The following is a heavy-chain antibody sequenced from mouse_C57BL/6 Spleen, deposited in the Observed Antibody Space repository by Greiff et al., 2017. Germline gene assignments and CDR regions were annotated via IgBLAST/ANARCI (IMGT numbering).Heavy chain of an antibody. J-gene: IGHJ2*01. CDR2: ISYDGSN. CDR1: GYSITSGYY. Sequence: DVQLQESGPGLVKPSQSLSLTCSVTGYSITSGYYWNWIRQFPGNKLEWMGYISYDGSNNYNPSLKNRISITRDTSKNQFFLKLNSVTTEDTATYYCARAAAQATPFDYWGQGTTLTVSS. D-gene: IGHD3-2*02. CDR3: ARAAAQATPFDY. V-gene: IGHV3-6*01.